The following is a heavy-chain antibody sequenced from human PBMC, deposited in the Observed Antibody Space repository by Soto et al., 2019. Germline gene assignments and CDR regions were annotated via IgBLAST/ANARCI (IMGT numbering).Heavy chain of an antibody. CDR3: ASSHYDISTGSSSHVFHWFDP. J-gene: IGHJ5*02. CDR1: GGTFSSYT. Sequence: SVKVSCKASGGTFSSYTISWVRQAPGQGLEWMGRIIPILGIANYAQKFQGRVTITADKSTSTAYMELSSLRSEDTAVYYCASSHYDISTGSSSHVFHWFDPWGQGTLVTVSS. D-gene: IGHD3-9*01. CDR2: IIPILGIA. V-gene: IGHV1-69*02.